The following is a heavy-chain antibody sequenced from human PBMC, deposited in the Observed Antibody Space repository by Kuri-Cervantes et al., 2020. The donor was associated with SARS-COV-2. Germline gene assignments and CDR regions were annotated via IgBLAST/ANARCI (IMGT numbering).Heavy chain of an antibody. CDR2: ISSSGSTI. Sequence: GGSLRLSCAASGFTFSDYYMSWIRQAPGKGLEWVSYISSSGSTIYYADSVKGRFTISRDNAKNSLYLQMNSLRAEDTAVYYCARVGDRYYYYYYMDVRGKGTTVTVSS. V-gene: IGHV3-11*04. CDR1: GFTFSDYY. D-gene: IGHD3-16*01. J-gene: IGHJ6*03. CDR3: ARVGDRYYYYYYMDV.